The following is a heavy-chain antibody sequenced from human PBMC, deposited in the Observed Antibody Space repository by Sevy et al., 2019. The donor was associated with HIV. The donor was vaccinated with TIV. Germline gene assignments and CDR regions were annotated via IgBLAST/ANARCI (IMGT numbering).Heavy chain of an antibody. V-gene: IGHV3-48*01. Sequence: GSLRLSCAASGFTFRSYSMNWVRQAPGKGLEWVSYISSSSSTIYYADSVKGRFTISRDNAKNSLYLQMNSLRAEDTAVYYCARVGIVVGGSFDIWGQGTMVTVSS. D-gene: IGHD2-15*01. CDR1: GFTFRSYS. J-gene: IGHJ3*02. CDR3: ARVGIVVGGSFDI. CDR2: ISSSSSTI.